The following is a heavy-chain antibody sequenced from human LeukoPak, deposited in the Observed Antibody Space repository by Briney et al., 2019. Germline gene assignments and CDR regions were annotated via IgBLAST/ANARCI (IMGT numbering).Heavy chain of an antibody. J-gene: IGHJ4*02. CDR3: ARKALDSSGYDY. CDR2: ISSSSSYI. CDR1: GFTFSSYG. V-gene: IGHV3-21*01. Sequence: GGSLRLSCAASGFTFSSYGMHWVRQAPGKGLEWVSSISSSSSYIYYADSVKGRFTISRDNAKNSLYLQMNSLRAEDTAVYYCARKALDSSGYDYWAREPWSPSPQ. D-gene: IGHD6-19*01.